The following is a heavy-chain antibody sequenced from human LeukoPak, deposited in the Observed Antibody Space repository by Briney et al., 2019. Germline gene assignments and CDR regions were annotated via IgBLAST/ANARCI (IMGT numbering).Heavy chain of an antibody. CDR1: GFTFSSAW. D-gene: IGHD2-2*01. Sequence: GGSLRLSCAASGFTFSSAWMTWVRQAPGKGLEWVGHIKNKTNGETTDYAAPVKGRFIISRDDSKNTLYLQMNSLRTGDTAVYYCARGFCSSTNCYQGPFDFWGQGTLVTVSS. CDR2: IKNKTNGETT. CDR3: ARGFCSSTNCYQGPFDF. V-gene: IGHV3-15*01. J-gene: IGHJ4*02.